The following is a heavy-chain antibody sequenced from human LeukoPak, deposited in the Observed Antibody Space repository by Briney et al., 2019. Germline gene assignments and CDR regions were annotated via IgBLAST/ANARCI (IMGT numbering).Heavy chain of an antibody. CDR3: ATSIAVAGTLDY. D-gene: IGHD6-19*01. J-gene: IGHJ4*02. CDR1: GYSISSGYY. Sequence: PSETLSLTCAVSGYSISSGYYWGWIRQPPGKGLEWIGSIYYSGSTYYNPSLKSRVTISVDTSKNQFSLKLSSVTAADTAVYYCATSIAVAGTLDYWGQGTLVTVSS. CDR2: IYYSGST. V-gene: IGHV4-38-2*01.